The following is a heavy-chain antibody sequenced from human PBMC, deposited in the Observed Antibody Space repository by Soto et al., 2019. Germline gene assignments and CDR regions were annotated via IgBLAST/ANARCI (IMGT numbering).Heavy chain of an antibody. CDR2: IIPIFGTA. CDR3: ARGLGPSGSGYVYDFDGMDV. D-gene: IGHD3-3*01. CDR1: GGTFSSYA. Sequence: SVKVSCKASGGTFSSYAISWVRQAPGQGLEWMGGIIPIFGTAKYAQKFQGRVTITADKSTSTAYMELRSLRSEDTAVYYCARGLGPSGSGYVYDFDGMDVWGQGTTVTASS. J-gene: IGHJ6*02. V-gene: IGHV1-69*06.